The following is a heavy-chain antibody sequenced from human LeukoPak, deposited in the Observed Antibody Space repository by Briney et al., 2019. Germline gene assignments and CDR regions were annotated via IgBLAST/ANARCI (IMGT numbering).Heavy chain of an antibody. CDR1: GGSISSSSYY. D-gene: IGHD3-22*01. J-gene: IGHJ4*02. Sequence: SETLSLTCTVSGGSISSSSYYWGWIRQPPGKGLEWIGSIYYSGSTCYNPSLKSRVTISVDTSKNQFSLKLSSVTAADTAVYYCARQPNEYYYDSSGYYYWGQGTLVTVSS. V-gene: IGHV4-39*01. CDR3: ARQPNEYYYDSSGYYY. CDR2: IYYSGST.